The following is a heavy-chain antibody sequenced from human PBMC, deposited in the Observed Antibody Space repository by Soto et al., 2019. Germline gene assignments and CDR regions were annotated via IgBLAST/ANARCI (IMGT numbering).Heavy chain of an antibody. Sequence: PXESLSFPCTVAGGSISSGCYYWCWIRQPRGKGLEWIGYIFYSGSTYYNPSLKSRISISVDTSKSQFFLNLTSVTAADTPVYFCARDATMLARDGYYYYFDYWGQGTLVTVSS. CDR1: GGSISSGCYY. D-gene: IGHD3-3*01. CDR3: ARDATMLARDGYYYYFDY. V-gene: IGHV4-30-4*02. CDR2: IFYSGST. J-gene: IGHJ4*01.